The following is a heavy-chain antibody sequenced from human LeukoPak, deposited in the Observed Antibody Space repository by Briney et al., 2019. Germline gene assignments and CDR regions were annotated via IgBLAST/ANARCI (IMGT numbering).Heavy chain of an antibody. CDR2: IYYSGST. CDR1: GGSISSSSYY. Sequence: SETLSLTCTVSGGSISSSSYYWGWIRQPPGKGLEWIGSIYYSGSTYYNPSLKSRVTISVDTSKNQFSLKLSSVTAADTAVYYCSGGPGGSYGQTPYWGQGTLVTVSS. CDR3: SGGPGGSYGQTPY. V-gene: IGHV4-39*07. D-gene: IGHD1-26*01. J-gene: IGHJ4*02.